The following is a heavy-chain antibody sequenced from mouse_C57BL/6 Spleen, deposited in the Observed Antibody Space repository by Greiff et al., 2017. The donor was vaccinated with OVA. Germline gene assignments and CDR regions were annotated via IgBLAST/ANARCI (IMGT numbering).Heavy chain of an antibody. J-gene: IGHJ4*01. V-gene: IGHV5-16*01. D-gene: IGHD1-1*01. CDR3: ARLGYGSSLYYYAMDY. CDR2: INYDGSST. CDR1: GFTFSDYY. Sequence: EVQRVESEGGLVQPGSSPKLSCTASGFTFSDYYMAWVRQVPEKGLEWVANINYDGSSTYYLDSLKSRFIISRDNAKNILYLQMSSLKSEDTATYYCARLGYGSSLYYYAMDYWGQGTSVTVSS.